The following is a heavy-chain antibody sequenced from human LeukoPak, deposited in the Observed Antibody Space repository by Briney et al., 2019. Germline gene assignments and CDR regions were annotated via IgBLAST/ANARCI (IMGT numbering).Heavy chain of an antibody. CDR3: ARNLGLRDDY. V-gene: IGHV3-74*01. CDR2: INSDGSIT. J-gene: IGHJ4*02. CDR1: GFTFSDFW. Sequence: PGGSLRLSCAASGFTFSDFWMHWVRQAPGKGLVWVSRINSDGSITSYADSVKGRFTISRDNAKNTLYLQMNSLRAEDMAIYYCARNLGLRDDYWGQGTLVTVSS. D-gene: IGHD4-17*01.